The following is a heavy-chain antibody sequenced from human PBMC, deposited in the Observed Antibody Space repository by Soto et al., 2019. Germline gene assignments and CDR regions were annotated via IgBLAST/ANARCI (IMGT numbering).Heavy chain of an antibody. V-gene: IGHV4-34*01. CDR1: GGSFSGYY. CDR3: ARNGGRVVEVAGAYFDY. D-gene: IGHD2-15*01. Sequence: QVQLQQWGAGLLKPSETLSLTCALYGGSFSGYYWSWIRQPPGKGLEWIGEINHSGSTNYTPTLKSRVTMSVDTSKNQSSLKLRSSTADDTAVYYCARNGGRVVEVAGAYFDYWGQGTLVTVSS. CDR2: INHSGST. J-gene: IGHJ4*02.